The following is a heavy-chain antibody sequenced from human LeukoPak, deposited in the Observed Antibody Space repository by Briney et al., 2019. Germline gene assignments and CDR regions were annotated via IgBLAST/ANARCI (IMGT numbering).Heavy chain of an antibody. CDR3: ARVAAAGGFDY. D-gene: IGHD6-13*01. CDR1: GFTFSSYE. Sequence: GGSLRLSCAASGFTFSSYEMNWVRQAPGKGLEWVSVIYSGGSTYYADSVKGRFTISRNNSKNTLYLQMNSLRAEDTAVYYCARVAAAGGFDYWGQGTLVTVSS. V-gene: IGHV3-66*01. CDR2: IYSGGST. J-gene: IGHJ4*02.